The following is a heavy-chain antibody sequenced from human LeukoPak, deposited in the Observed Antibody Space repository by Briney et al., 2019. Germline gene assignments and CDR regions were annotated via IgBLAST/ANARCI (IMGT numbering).Heavy chain of an antibody. CDR2: IRSGGDST. CDR3: AKSYSDNWYSFDY. Sequence: GGSLRLSCAASGLTFAGFAMTWVRQAPGKGLQWVASIRSGGDSTYYADSVKGRFTISRDNSKNTLYLQMNSLRAEDASIYYCAKSYSDNWYSFDYVGQGTQVTVSS. J-gene: IGHJ4*02. D-gene: IGHD1-20*01. CDR1: GLTFAGFA. V-gene: IGHV3-23*01.